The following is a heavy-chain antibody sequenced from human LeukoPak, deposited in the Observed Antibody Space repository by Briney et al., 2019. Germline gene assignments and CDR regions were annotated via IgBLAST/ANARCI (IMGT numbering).Heavy chain of an antibody. CDR1: GYSISSGYY. D-gene: IGHD4-17*01. Sequence: KPSETLSLTCTVSGYSISSGYYWGWIRQPPGKGLEWIGSIYHSGSTYYNPSLKSRVTISVDTSKNQFSLKLSSVTAADTAVYYCARETGRLLTHFDYWGQGTLVTVSS. CDR2: IYHSGST. V-gene: IGHV4-38-2*02. J-gene: IGHJ4*02. CDR3: ARETGRLLTHFDY.